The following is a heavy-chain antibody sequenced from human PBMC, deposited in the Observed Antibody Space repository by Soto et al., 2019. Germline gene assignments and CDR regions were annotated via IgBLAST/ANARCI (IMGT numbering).Heavy chain of an antibody. V-gene: IGHV3-30*03. CDR1: GFTFSNYG. CDR3: ARGPRYYDFWSGRMDV. Sequence: HPGGSLRLSCAASGFTFSNYGMYWVRQAPGKGLEWVAVISYDGSSKFYADPMKGRHTISRDNSKNTLYLQMNSLRAEDTAVYYCARGPRYYDFWSGRMDVWGQGTTVTVSS. CDR2: ISYDGSSK. D-gene: IGHD3-3*01. J-gene: IGHJ6*02.